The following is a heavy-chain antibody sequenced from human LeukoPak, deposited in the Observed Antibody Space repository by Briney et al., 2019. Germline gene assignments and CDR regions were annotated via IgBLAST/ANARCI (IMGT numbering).Heavy chain of an antibody. V-gene: IGHV3-53*01. D-gene: IGHD6-13*01. Sequence: GGTLRLSCAASGFTFSSYGMSWVRQAPGKGLEWVSVIYSGGSTYYADSVKGRFTISRDNSKNTLYLQMNSLRAEDTTVYYCARIAEHYYMDVWGKGTTVTISS. CDR3: ARIAEHYYMDV. CDR2: IYSGGST. CDR1: GFTFSSYG. J-gene: IGHJ6*03.